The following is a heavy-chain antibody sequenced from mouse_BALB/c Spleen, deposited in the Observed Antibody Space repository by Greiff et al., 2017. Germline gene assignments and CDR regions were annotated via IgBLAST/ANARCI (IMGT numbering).Heavy chain of an antibody. Sequence: LVKPGASMKISCKASGYSFTGYYMHWVKQSHGKSLEWIGYISCYNGATSYNQKFKGKATFTVDTSSSTAYMQFNSLTSEDSAVYYCARSYGSSWGYYFDYWGQGTTLTVSS. D-gene: IGHD1-1*01. V-gene: IGHV1S34*01. CDR3: ARSYGSSWGYYFDY. CDR2: ISCYNGAT. CDR1: GYSFTGYY. J-gene: IGHJ2*01.